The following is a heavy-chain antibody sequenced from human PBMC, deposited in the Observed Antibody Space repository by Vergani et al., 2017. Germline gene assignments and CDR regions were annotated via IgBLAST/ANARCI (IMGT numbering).Heavy chain of an antibody. D-gene: IGHD6-13*01. CDR1: GGSISSYY. CDR3: ARAVTNQPGIAAACFDWFDP. CDR2: IYYSGST. J-gene: IGHJ5*02. Sequence: QVQLQESGPGLVKPSETLSLTCTVSGGSISSYYWSWIRKPPGKGLEWIGYIYYSGSTNYNPSLKSRVTISVDTSKNQFSMKLSAVTAADTAVYSFARAVTNQPGIAAACFDWFDPWGQGTLVTVSS. V-gene: IGHV4-59*01.